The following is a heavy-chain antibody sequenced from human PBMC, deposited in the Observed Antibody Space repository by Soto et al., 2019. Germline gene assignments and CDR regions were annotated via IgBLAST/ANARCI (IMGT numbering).Heavy chain of an antibody. Sequence: PGGSLRLSCAASGFTFSSYAMTWVRQAPGKGLEWVSVISGSGGSTYFADSVKGRFTISRDNSKNTLYLQMSSLRAEDTALYYCAKDPSTKDISYGFGESTQWYLAYWGQGTLVPVSS. V-gene: IGHV3-23*01. CDR2: ISGSGGST. D-gene: IGHD3-10*01. CDR3: AKDPSTKDISYGFGESTQWYLAY. J-gene: IGHJ4*02. CDR1: GFTFSSYA.